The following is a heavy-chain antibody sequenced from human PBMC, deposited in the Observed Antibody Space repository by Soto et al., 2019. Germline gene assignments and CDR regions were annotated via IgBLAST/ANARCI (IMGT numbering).Heavy chain of an antibody. CDR3: ARRWYYDSSGYGDYFDY. J-gene: IGHJ4*02. CDR1: GGSISSSSYY. Sequence: SETLSLTCTVSGGSISSSSYYWGWIRQPPGKGLEWIGSIYYSGSTYYNPSLKSRVTISVDTSKNQFSLKLSSVTAADTAVYYCARRWYYDSSGYGDYFDYWGQGTLVTVSS. D-gene: IGHD3-22*01. V-gene: IGHV4-39*01. CDR2: IYYSGST.